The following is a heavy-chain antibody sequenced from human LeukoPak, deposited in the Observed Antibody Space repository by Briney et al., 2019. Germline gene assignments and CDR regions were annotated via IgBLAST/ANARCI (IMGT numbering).Heavy chain of an antibody. CDR3: ARDLGSDPYYFDY. D-gene: IGHD3-10*01. CDR2: INPSGGST. V-gene: IGHV1-46*01. J-gene: IGHJ4*02. Sequence: AASVKVSCKASGYTFTSYYMHWVRQAPGQGLEWMGIINPSGGSTSYAQKFQGRVTMTRDMSTSTVYVELSSLRSEDTAVYYCARDLGSDPYYFDYWGQGTLVTVSS. CDR1: GYTFTSYY.